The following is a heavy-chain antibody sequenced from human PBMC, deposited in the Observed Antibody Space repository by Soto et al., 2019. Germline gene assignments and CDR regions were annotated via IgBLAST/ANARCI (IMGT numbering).Heavy chain of an antibody. CDR3: AKAPHVLRFLEPYYFDY. V-gene: IGHV3-30*18. CDR2: ISYDGSNK. D-gene: IGHD3-3*01. CDR1: GFTFSSYG. J-gene: IGHJ4*02. Sequence: GGSLRLSCAASGFTFSSYGMHWVRQAPGKGLEWVAVISYDGSNKYYADSVKGRFTISRDNSKNTLYLQMNSLRAEDTAVYYCAKAPHVLRFLEPYYFDYWGQGTLVTVSS.